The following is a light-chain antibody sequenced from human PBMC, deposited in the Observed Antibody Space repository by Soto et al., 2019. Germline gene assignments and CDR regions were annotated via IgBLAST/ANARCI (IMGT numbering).Light chain of an antibody. CDR2: EVN. J-gene: IGLJ1*01. CDR1: SSDIGAYDY. Sequence: QSVLTQPASLSGSPGQSITISCTGTSSDIGAYDYVCWFQQHPGKAPKLMISEVNNRPSGVSNRFSGSKSGNTAYLTISGLQAEDEADYYCCSYAGGPYVFGTGTKVTVL. V-gene: IGLV2-14*01. CDR3: CSYAGGPYV.